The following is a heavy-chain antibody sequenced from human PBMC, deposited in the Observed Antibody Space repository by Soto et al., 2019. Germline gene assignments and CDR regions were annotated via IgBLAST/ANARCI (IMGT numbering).Heavy chain of an antibody. CDR3: ARLLGSGSRDFDY. D-gene: IGHD3-10*01. Sequence: VKVSCKASGGTFSIYAISWVRTAPGQGLEWMGGIIPIFGTANYAQKFQGRVTITADESTSTAYMELSSLRSEDTAVYYCARLLGSGSRDFDYWGQGTLVTVSS. V-gene: IGHV1-69*13. J-gene: IGHJ4*02. CDR2: IIPIFGTA. CDR1: GGTFSIYA.